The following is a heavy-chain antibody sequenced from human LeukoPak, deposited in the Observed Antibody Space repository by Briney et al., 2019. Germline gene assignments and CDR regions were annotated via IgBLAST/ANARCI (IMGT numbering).Heavy chain of an antibody. D-gene: IGHD6-19*01. Sequence: AETLSPPCTVLGGSIRSNSWGWFRQPPGKGLGWMGYTFYRGSTTYNPPLKSRVTISVDTSKHQFSLKLSSVTAADTAVYCCARIPYSSGLYGAGGVHYYFDYWGQGTLVTVSS. CDR2: TFYRGST. CDR3: ARIPYSSGLYGAGGVHYYFDY. J-gene: IGHJ4*02. CDR1: GGSIRSNS. V-gene: IGHV4-59*01.